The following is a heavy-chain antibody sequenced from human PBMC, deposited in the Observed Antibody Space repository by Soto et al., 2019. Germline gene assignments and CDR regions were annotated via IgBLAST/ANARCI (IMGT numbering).Heavy chain of an antibody. V-gene: IGHV1-3*01. D-gene: IGHD4-17*01. CDR1: GYTFTSYA. Sequence: ASVKVSCKASGYTFTSYAMHWVRQAPGQRLEWMGWINAGNGNTKYSQKFQGRVTITRDTSTSTAYMELRSLRSDDTAVYYCAIAVASSDESQTTVTPPRWFDPWGQGTLVTVSS. CDR3: AIAVASSDESQTTVTPPRWFDP. CDR2: INAGNGNT. J-gene: IGHJ5*02.